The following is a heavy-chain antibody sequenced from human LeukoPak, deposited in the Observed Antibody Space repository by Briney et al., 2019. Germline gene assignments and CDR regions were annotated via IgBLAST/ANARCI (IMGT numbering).Heavy chain of an antibody. Sequence: GGSLRLSCAASGFTFSSYAMSWVRQAPGKWLEWVSAISGSGGSTYYADSVKGRFTISRDNSKNTLYLQMNSLRAEDTAVYYCAKGTVNRYYYYYMDVWGKGTTVTVSS. J-gene: IGHJ6*03. CDR1: GFTFSSYA. D-gene: IGHD1-14*01. CDR2: ISGSGGST. CDR3: AKGTVNRYYYYYMDV. V-gene: IGHV3-23*01.